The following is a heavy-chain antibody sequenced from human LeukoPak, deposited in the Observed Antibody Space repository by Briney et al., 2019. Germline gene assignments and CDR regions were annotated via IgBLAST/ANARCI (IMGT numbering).Heavy chain of an antibody. CDR2: IYYSGST. CDR1: GGSISSYY. Sequence: PSETLSLTCTVSGGSISSYYWSWIRQPPGKGLEWIGYIYYSGSTYYNPSLKSRVTISVDTSKNQFSLKLSSVTAADTAVYYCARHPGLSYFDPWGQGTLVTVSS. J-gene: IGHJ5*02. D-gene: IGHD3-22*01. CDR3: ARHPGLSYFDP. V-gene: IGHV4-59*08.